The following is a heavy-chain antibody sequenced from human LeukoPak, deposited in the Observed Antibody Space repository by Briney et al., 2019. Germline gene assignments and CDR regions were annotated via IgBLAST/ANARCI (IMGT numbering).Heavy chain of an antibody. Sequence: PGGSLRLSCAASGFTFSSYAMHWVRQAPGKGLEWVAVISYDGSNKYYADSVKGRFTISRDNSKNTLYLQMNSLRAEDTAVYYCARDRIAARPVGYYYYGMDVWGQGTTVTVSS. CDR3: ARDRIAARPVGYYYYGMDV. CDR2: ISYDGSNK. J-gene: IGHJ6*02. D-gene: IGHD6-6*01. V-gene: IGHV3-30*14. CDR1: GFTFSSYA.